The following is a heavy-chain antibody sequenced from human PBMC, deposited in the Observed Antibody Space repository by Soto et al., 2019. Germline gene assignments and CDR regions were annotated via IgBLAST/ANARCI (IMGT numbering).Heavy chain of an antibody. D-gene: IGHD3-10*01. CDR1: GGSFSGYY. V-gene: IGHV4-34*01. Sequence: LSLTCAVYGGSFSGYYWSWIRQPPGKGLEWIGEINHSGSTNYNPSLKSRVTISVDTSKNQFSLKLSSVTAADTAVYYCARGYYGSGSQYYFDYWGQGTLVTVSS. CDR3: ARGYYGSGSQYYFDY. CDR2: INHSGST. J-gene: IGHJ4*02.